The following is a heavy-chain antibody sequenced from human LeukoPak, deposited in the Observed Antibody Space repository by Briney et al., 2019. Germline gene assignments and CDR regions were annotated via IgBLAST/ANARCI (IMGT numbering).Heavy chain of an antibody. CDR3: AKHGSGGVFDY. CDR2: IYYSGST. CDR1: GDSISSYY. J-gene: IGHJ4*02. Sequence: SETLSLTCTVSGDSISSYYWSWIRQTPGRTLEWIGYIYYSGSTTYNPSLKSRVSISVDTSKNQFSLRLSSVTAADTAVYYCAKHGSGGVFDYWGQGTLSPSPQ. D-gene: IGHD2-15*01. V-gene: IGHV4-59*08.